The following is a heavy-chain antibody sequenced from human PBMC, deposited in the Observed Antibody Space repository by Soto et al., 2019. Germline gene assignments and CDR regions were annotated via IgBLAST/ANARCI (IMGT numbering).Heavy chain of an antibody. V-gene: IGHV3-11*01. CDR1: GFPFSNYY. J-gene: IGHJ5*02. CDR3: ARDSDSGWSLVS. CDR2: ISATGSVI. D-gene: IGHD6-19*01. Sequence: QVQLVESGGGLVKPGGSLRLSCAVSGFPFSNYYMSWIRQAPGKGLEWISKISATGSVIYYGDSVQGRFTISRDNAKNSLYLQMSSLIAEDTAVYYCARDSDSGWSLVSWGQGTLVTVSS.